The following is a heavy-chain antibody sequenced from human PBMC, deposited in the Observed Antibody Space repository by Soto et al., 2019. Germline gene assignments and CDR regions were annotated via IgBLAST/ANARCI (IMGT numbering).Heavy chain of an antibody. D-gene: IGHD6-13*01. CDR1: GGSISSGGYY. Sequence: QVQLQESGPGLVKPSQTLSLTCTVSGGSISSGGYYWSWIRQHPGKGLEWIGCIYYSGSTYYNPSLKSRVTISVDTSKNQFSLKLSSVTAADTAVYYCARAKKGIAAAENWFDPWGQGTLVTVSS. CDR2: IYYSGST. CDR3: ARAKKGIAAAENWFDP. J-gene: IGHJ5*02. V-gene: IGHV4-31*03.